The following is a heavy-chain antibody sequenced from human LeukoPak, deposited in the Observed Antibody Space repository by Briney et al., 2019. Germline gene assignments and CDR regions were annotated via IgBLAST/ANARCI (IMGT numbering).Heavy chain of an antibody. V-gene: IGHV1-69*13. D-gene: IGHD1-7*01. CDR1: GGTFSSYA. J-gene: IGHJ5*02. CDR2: IIPIFGTA. CDR3: ARDRGLELQEIGLGGQDNWFDP. Sequence: GASVKVSCKASGGTFSSYAISWVRQAPGQGLEWMGGIIPIFGTANYAQKFQGRVTITADESTSTAYMELSSLRSEDTAVYYCARDRGLELQEIGLGGQDNWFDPWGQGTLVTVSS.